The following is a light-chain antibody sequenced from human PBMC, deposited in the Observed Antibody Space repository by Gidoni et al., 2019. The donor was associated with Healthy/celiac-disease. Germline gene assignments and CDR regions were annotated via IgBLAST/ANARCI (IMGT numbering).Light chain of an antibody. Sequence: EIVLTQSPGTLSLSPGERATLSCRASQSVSSSYLAWYQQKPGQAPRLLIYGASSRATGIPDRFSGSGPGTDFTLTISRLEPEDFAVYYCQQYGSSPLTFGPXTKVDIK. CDR3: QQYGSSPLT. CDR2: GAS. V-gene: IGKV3-20*01. CDR1: QSVSSSY. J-gene: IGKJ3*01.